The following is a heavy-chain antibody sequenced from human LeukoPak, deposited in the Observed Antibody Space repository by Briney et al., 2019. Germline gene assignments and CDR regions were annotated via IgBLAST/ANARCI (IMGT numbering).Heavy chain of an antibody. Sequence: ASVRVSCKASGYTFTNYGITWVRQAPGQGLEWMGWISTYNGNTNYAQKLQGRVTMTTDTSTRTAYMAPTSLRSDDTAVYYCARVGVAAAGRYNWFDPWGQGTLVTVSS. D-gene: IGHD6-13*01. J-gene: IGHJ5*02. V-gene: IGHV1-18*01. CDR2: ISTYNGNT. CDR3: ARVGVAAAGRYNWFDP. CDR1: GYTFTNYG.